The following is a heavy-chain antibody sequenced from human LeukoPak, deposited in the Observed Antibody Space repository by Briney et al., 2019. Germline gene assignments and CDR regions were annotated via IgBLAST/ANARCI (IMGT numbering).Heavy chain of an antibody. CDR1: GGTFSSYA. D-gene: IGHD4-4*01. CDR3: ARDGYSNSNWFDP. V-gene: IGHV1-18*01. J-gene: IGHJ5*02. Sequence: ASVKVSCKASGGTFSSYAISWVRQAPGQGLEWMGWISAYNGNTNYAQKLQGRVTMTTDTSTSTAYMELRSLRSDDTAVYYCARDGYSNSNWFDPWGQGTLVTVSS. CDR2: ISAYNGNT.